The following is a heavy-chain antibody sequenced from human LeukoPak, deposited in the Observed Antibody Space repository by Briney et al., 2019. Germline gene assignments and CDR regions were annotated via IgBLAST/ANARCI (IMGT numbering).Heavy chain of an antibody. J-gene: IGHJ6*02. CDR3: AREGLFRGVTTSGLDV. D-gene: IGHD3-10*01. V-gene: IGHV3-74*01. Sequence: GGSLRLSCAASGFTFSSYWMHWVRQAPGKGLVWVSRINSDGSSTSYADSVKGRFTISRDNAKNTLYLQMNSLRAEDTAVYYCAREGLFRGVTTSGLDVWGQGTTVTVSS. CDR1: GFTFSSYW. CDR2: INSDGSST.